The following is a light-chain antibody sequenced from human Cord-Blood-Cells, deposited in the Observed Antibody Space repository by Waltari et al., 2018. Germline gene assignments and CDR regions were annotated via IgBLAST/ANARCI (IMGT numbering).Light chain of an antibody. CDR2: QDR. Sequence: SYELTQPPYVSVSPGQPASITCSGDKLGAKYACWYQQKPGQSPVLVIYQDRKRPSGIPWRFSGSNSGNTATLTISGTQSMDEADYYCQAWDSSTADVVFGGGTKLTVL. J-gene: IGLJ2*01. CDR3: QAWDSSTADVV. V-gene: IGLV3-1*01. CDR1: KLGAKY.